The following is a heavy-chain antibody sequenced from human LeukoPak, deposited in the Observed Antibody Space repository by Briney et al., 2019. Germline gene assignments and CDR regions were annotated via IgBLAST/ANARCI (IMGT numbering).Heavy chain of an antibody. CDR1: GGSMSSYY. CDR3: ASRCGSGSHAWFDP. D-gene: IGHD3-10*01. CDR2: IYYSGST. J-gene: IGHJ5*02. V-gene: IGHV4-59*08. Sequence: PSETLSLTCTVSGGSMSSYYWSWIRQPPGKGLEWIGYIYYSGSTKYNPSLKSRVTISVDTSKNQFSLKLSSVTAADTAVYYCASRCGSGSHAWFDPWGQGTLVTVSS.